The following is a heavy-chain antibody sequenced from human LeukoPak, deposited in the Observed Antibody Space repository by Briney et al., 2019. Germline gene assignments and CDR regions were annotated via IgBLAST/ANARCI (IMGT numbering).Heavy chain of an antibody. J-gene: IGHJ4*02. CDR2: INPNRGDT. V-gene: IGHV1-2*06. Sequence: GASVKLSCKASGYTCSGHYILWGRQAPGQGIEWMGRINPNRGDTNYAQKFQVRVTMTRDASISTTYMELSRLTSDDTAVYYCAIPNHYDGDWGQGPLVTVSS. CDR1: GYTCSGHY. CDR3: AIPNHYDGD. D-gene: IGHD4-23*01.